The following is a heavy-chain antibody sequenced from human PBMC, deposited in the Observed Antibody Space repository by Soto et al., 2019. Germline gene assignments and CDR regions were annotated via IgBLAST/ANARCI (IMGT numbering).Heavy chain of an antibody. D-gene: IGHD2-21*01. CDR1: GFTFSSYA. J-gene: IGHJ6*02. CDR2: ISGSGGST. Sequence: PGGSLRLSCAASGFTFSSYAMSWVRQAPGKGLEWVSAISGSGGSTYYADSVKGRFTISRDNSKNTLYLQMNSLRAEDTAVYYCAKGLWSHYYYGMDVWGQGTTVTVSS. CDR3: AKGLWSHYYYGMDV. V-gene: IGHV3-23*01.